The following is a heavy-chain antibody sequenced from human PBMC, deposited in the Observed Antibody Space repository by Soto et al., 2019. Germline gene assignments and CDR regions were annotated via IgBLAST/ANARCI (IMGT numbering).Heavy chain of an antibody. D-gene: IGHD2-15*01. CDR1: GYTFTSYG. Sequence: SSVKVSCKASGYTFTSYGISWVRQAPGQGLEWMGWISAYNGNTNYAQKLQGRVTMTTDTSTSTAYMELRSLRSDDTAVYYCASVGGEYCSGGSCYNYYYYYMDVWGKGTTVTVSS. CDR3: ASVGGEYCSGGSCYNYYYYYMDV. J-gene: IGHJ6*03. CDR2: ISAYNGNT. V-gene: IGHV1-18*01.